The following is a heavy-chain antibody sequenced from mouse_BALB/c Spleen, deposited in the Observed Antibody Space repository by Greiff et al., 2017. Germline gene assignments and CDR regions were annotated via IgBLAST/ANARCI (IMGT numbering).Heavy chain of an antibody. CDR1: GFTFSSFG. Sequence: DVMLVESGGGLVQPGGSRKLSCAASGFTFSSFGMHWVRQAPEKGLEWVAYISSGSSTIYYADTVKGRFTISRDNPKNTLFLQMTSLRSEDTAMYDCARGAHYYAMDYWGQGTSVTVSS. CDR2: ISSGSSTI. CDR3: ARGAHYYAMDY. D-gene: IGHD3-1*01. J-gene: IGHJ4*01. V-gene: IGHV5-17*02.